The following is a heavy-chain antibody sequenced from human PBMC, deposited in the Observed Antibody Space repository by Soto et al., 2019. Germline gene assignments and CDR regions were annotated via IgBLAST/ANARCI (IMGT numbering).Heavy chain of an antibody. CDR1: GGSICGSY. V-gene: IGHV4-59*01. D-gene: IGHD3-3*01. J-gene: IGHJ4*02. CDR2: VYYTGST. CDR3: ARSVAVPGAHIDY. Sequence: PSETMSLTSSVCGGSICGSYWSWIRQSPGKGLEWLGYVYYTGSTNYSPSLRSRVSISVDTSKNEFSLRLSSVTAADTAVYFCARSVAVPGAHIDYWGQGTQVTVSS.